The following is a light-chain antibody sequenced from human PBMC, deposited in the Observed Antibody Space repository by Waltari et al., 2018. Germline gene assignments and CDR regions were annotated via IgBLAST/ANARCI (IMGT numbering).Light chain of an antibody. J-gene: IGKJ1*01. Sequence: DIQVTQSLFSLSASVGDRVTITCRASQSISSYLNMYQQKPGKAPKLLIYAASSLQSGVPSRFSGSGSGTDFTLTISSLQPEDFAPYYCQQSYSTPWTFGQGTKVEIK. CDR3: QQSYSTPWT. V-gene: IGKV1-39*01. CDR2: AAS. CDR1: QSISSY.